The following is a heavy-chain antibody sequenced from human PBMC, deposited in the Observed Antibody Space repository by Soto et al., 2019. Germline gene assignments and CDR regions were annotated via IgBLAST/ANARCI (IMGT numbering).Heavy chain of an antibody. J-gene: IGHJ4*02. CDR3: ARGDILEPLYYFDY. CDR1: GFTFSSYA. Sequence: EVQLLESGGGLVQPGGSLRLSCAASGFTFSSYAMSWVRQAPGKGLEWVSAISGSGGSTYYADSVKGRFTISRDNSKNTLYLQMNSLGAEDTAVYYCARGDILEPLYYFDYWGQGTLVTVSS. D-gene: IGHD7-27*01. V-gene: IGHV3-23*01. CDR2: ISGSGGST.